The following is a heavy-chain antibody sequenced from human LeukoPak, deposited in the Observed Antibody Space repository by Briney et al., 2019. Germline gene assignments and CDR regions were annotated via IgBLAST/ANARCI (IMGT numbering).Heavy chain of an antibody. V-gene: IGHV3-23*01. CDR3: AKGGSADY. D-gene: IGHD3-10*01. Sequence: GGSLRLSCAASGFSMSGYWMSWVRQAPGKGLEWVSAISGSGGTTYYADSVKGRFTISRDNSKNTLYLQMNSLRAEDTAVYYCAKGGSADYWGQGTLVTVSS. J-gene: IGHJ4*02. CDR1: GFSMSGYW. CDR2: ISGSGGTT.